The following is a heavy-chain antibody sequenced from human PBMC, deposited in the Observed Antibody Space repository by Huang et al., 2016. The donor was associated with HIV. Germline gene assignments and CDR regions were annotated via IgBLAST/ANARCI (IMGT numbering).Heavy chain of an antibody. CDR2: ISYDGSNK. CDR3: AKGPAFYYDTSGQEYYYYMDV. D-gene: IGHD3-22*01. J-gene: IGHJ6*03. V-gene: IGHV3-30*18. CDR1: GFTFSSYG. Sequence: QVHLVESGGGVVQPGRSLRLSCAASGFTFSSYGMHWVRPAPGTGLEWVSVISYDGSNKYYPDSVKGRFTIARDKSKNTLYLQMNSLKGEGTAVYYCAKGPAFYYDTSGQEYYYYMDVWGKGTTVTVSS.